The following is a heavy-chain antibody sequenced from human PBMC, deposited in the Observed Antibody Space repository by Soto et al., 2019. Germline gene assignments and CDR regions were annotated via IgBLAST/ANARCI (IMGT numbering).Heavy chain of an antibody. V-gene: IGHV3-30*04. CDR1: GFTFSSYA. CDR3: AREDHRIAAAGRSPYYFDY. J-gene: IGHJ4*02. D-gene: IGHD6-13*01. Sequence: PGGSLRLSCAASGFTFSSYAMSWVRQAPGKGLDWVSVISYDGSNKYYADSVKGRFTISRDNSKNTLYLQMNSLRAEDTAVYYCAREDHRIAAAGRSPYYFDYWGQGTLVTVSS. CDR2: ISYDGSNK.